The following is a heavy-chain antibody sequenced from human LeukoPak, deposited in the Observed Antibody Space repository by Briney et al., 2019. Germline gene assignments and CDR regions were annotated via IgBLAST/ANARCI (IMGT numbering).Heavy chain of an antibody. CDR3: ARSRWLSDPYFDY. Sequence: SETLSLTCTVSGYSISSGYYWGWIRQPPGQGLEWIGSIYYRGSTYYNPSLKSRVTISLDTSKDQFSLKLSSVTAADTAVYYCARSRWLSDPYFDYWGQGTLVTVSS. D-gene: IGHD3-22*01. CDR2: IYYRGST. J-gene: IGHJ4*02. V-gene: IGHV4-38-2*02. CDR1: GYSISSGYY.